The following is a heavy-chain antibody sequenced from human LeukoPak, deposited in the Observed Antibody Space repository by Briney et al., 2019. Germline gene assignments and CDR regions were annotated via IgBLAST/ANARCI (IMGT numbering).Heavy chain of an antibody. CDR3: GQRPVVRAALRTYYFDY. Sequence: SETLSLTCTVSGGSISSSNYYWGWVRQPPGKGLEWIGSIYYGGTTYYNPSLKSRITISVDTSRHHFSLKLSSVTAADTQFYYCGQRPVVRAALRTYYFDYWGQGALVTVSS. D-gene: IGHD2-2*01. J-gene: IGHJ4*02. CDR2: IYYGGTT. CDR1: GGSISSSNYY. V-gene: IGHV4-39*02.